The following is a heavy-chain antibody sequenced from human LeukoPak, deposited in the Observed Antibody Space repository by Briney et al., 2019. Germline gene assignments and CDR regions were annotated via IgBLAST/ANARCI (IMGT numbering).Heavy chain of an antibody. CDR1: GGSISSGGYS. J-gene: IGHJ4*02. CDR2: IYHSGST. CDR3: ARGVDYSNYFDY. D-gene: IGHD4-11*01. V-gene: IGHV4-30-2*01. Sequence: SQTPSLTCAVSGGSISSGGYSWSWIRQPPGKGLEWIGYIYHSGSTYYNPSLKSRVTISVDRSKNQFSLKLSSVTAADTAVYYCARGVDYSNYFDYWGQGTLVTVSS.